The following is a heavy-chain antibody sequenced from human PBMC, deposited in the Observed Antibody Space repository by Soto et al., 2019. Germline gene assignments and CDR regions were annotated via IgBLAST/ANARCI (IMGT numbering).Heavy chain of an antibody. D-gene: IGHD4-17*01. J-gene: IGHJ5*02. V-gene: IGHV5-51*01. CDR1: GYRFTTYW. CDR3: ARRRGRCSDGVYYSWWFDP. Sequence: PGESLKISCKGSGYRFTTYWIGWVRQMPGKGLEWMGIIYPGDSDTRYSPSFQGQVTMTADRSSTYLQWSRLKASDTGIYYCARRRGRCSDGVYYSWWFDPWGQGTRVTVSS. CDR2: IYPGDSDT.